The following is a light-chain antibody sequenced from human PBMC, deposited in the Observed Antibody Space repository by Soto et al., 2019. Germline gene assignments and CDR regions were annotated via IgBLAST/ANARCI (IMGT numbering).Light chain of an antibody. CDR2: DVS. CDR1: TSDVGGYKY. Sequence: QSALTQPASVSGSPGQSINISCTGTTSDVGGYKYVSWYQQHPGKAPKLMIYDVSNRPSGVSDRFSASKSGNTASLTISGLQGEDEADYYCSSYTTSSTLVFGGGTKLTVL. CDR3: SSYTTSSTLV. J-gene: IGLJ2*01. V-gene: IGLV2-14*01.